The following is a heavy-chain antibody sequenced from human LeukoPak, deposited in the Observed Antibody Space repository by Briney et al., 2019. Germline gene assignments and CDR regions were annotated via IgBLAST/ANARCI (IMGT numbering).Heavy chain of an antibody. CDR1: GFTFSTYG. D-gene: IGHD2-21*01. CDR3: ARVSRAVFPGDAFDI. J-gene: IGHJ3*02. V-gene: IGHV3-33*01. CDR2: IWYDGSNK. Sequence: GGSLRLSCAASGFTFSTYGMHWVRQAPGKGLEWVAVIWYDGSNKYYADSVKGRFTISRDNAKNSLYLQMNSLRAEDTALYYCARVSRAVFPGDAFDIWGQGTMVTVSS.